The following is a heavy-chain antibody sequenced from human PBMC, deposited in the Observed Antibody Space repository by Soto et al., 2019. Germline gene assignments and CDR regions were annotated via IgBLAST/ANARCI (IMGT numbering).Heavy chain of an antibody. CDR2: IGIGSSTK. CDR3: ARDQLYYNDISGRPLNAFDV. D-gene: IGHD3-22*01. J-gene: IGHJ3*01. V-gene: IGHV3-48*01. Sequence: PGGSLRLSCAASGFTFSVSSMNWVRQAPGKGLEWVSYIGIGSSTKYYADSVKGRFTISRDNAKNSLYLQMNSLRAEDTAVYYCARDQLYYNDISGRPLNAFDVWGQGTTVTVSS. CDR1: GFTFSVSS.